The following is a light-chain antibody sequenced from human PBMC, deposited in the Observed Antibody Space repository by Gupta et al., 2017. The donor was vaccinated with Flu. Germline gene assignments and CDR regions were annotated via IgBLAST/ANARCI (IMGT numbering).Light chain of an antibody. Sequence: SPRQTASRAGSGDNLGEKCARRYQQKPGQSPVLVIYKDNKRPAGRPERFSGSNSGNTATLTISGTQALDEADYFCQAWDSSTFVFGTGTKVAVL. J-gene: IGLJ1*01. V-gene: IGLV3-1*01. CDR2: KDN. CDR3: QAWDSSTFV. CDR1: NLGEKC.